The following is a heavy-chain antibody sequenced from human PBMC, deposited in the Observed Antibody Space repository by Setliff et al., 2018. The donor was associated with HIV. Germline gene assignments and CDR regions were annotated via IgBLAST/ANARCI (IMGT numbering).Heavy chain of an antibody. CDR3: AREIRAGDYPPYNYYFYMDV. J-gene: IGHJ6*03. CDR2: INTNTGNP. V-gene: IGHV7-4-1*02. D-gene: IGHD4-17*01. Sequence: ASVKVSCKASGYTFTSYDINWVRQATGQGLEWMGWINTNTGNPTYAQGFTGRFVFSLDTSVSTAYLQISSLKAEDTAIYYCAREIRAGDYPPYNYYFYMDVWGKGTTVTVSS. CDR1: GYTFTSYD.